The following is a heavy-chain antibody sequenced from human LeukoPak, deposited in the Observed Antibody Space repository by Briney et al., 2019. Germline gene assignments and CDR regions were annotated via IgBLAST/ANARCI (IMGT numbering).Heavy chain of an antibody. D-gene: IGHD4-17*01. CDR2: ISYDGSNK. CDR3: AKLSLTTVTTTSDY. Sequence: GGSLRLSCAASGFTFSSYGMHWVRQAPGKGLEWVAVISYDGSNKYYADSVKGRFTITRDNSKNTLYLQMNSLRAEDTAVYYCAKLSLTTVTTTSDYWGQGTLVTVSS. J-gene: IGHJ4*02. CDR1: GFTFSSYG. V-gene: IGHV3-30*18.